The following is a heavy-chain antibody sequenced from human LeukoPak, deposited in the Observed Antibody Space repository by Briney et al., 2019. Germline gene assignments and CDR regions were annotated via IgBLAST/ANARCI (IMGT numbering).Heavy chain of an antibody. D-gene: IGHD3-3*01. CDR1: GFTFSSYN. J-gene: IGHJ5*02. V-gene: IGHV3-23*01. CDR3: VKEHDLWHEEGNWFDT. Sequence: PGGSLRLSCVVSGFTFSSYNMNWVRQSPGKGLEWVSAINDDTPYYRDSVKGRFTVSRDKSKDTLYLQLNSLRAEDTAIYYCVKEHDLWHEEGNWFDTWGQGVLVTVSS. CDR2: INDDTP.